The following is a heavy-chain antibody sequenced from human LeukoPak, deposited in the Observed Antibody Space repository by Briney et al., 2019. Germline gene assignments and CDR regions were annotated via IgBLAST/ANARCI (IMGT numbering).Heavy chain of an antibody. V-gene: IGHV4-61*01. Sequence: SETLSLTCTVSGGSISSGSYYWSWIRQPPGKGLEWIGYIYYSGSTNYNPSLKSRVTISVDTSKNQFSLKLSSVTAADTAVYYCASTNWGGYYYYMDVWGKGTTVTVSS. J-gene: IGHJ6*03. D-gene: IGHD7-27*01. CDR1: GGSISSGSYY. CDR2: IYYSGST. CDR3: ASTNWGGYYYYMDV.